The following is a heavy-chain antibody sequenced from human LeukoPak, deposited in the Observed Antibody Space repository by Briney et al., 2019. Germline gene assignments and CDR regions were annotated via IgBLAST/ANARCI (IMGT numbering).Heavy chain of an antibody. Sequence: PSETLSLTCAVSGGSISTTAYHWGWIRQPPGKGLEWIGSIYYSGSTFYNPSLKSRVTIFLDTSKNQFSLRLTSVTAADTAVYYCAREGLRGKYFDYWGQGTLVTVSS. CDR3: AREGLRGKYFDY. D-gene: IGHD2-8*01. V-gene: IGHV4-39*01. CDR2: IYYSGST. CDR1: GGSISTTAYH. J-gene: IGHJ4*02.